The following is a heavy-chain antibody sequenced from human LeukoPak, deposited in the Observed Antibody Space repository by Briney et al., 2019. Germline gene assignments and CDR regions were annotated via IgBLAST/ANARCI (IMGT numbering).Heavy chain of an antibody. V-gene: IGHV3-23*01. CDR1: GFTFSSYA. CDR3: AKDSLQWLVPTDFDY. D-gene: IGHD6-19*01. Sequence: QPGGSLRLSCAASGFTFSSYAMIWVRQAPGKGLEWVSAISGSGGSTYYADSVKGRFTISRDNSKNTLYLQMNSLRAEDTAVYYCAKDSLQWLVPTDFDYWGQGTLVTVSS. J-gene: IGHJ4*02. CDR2: ISGSGGST.